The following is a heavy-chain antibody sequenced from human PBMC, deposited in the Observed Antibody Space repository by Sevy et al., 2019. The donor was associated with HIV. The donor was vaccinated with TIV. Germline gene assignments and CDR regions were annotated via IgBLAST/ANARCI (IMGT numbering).Heavy chain of an antibody. CDR3: TRDRTTMVRGVDYYYMDV. D-gene: IGHD3-10*01. V-gene: IGHV3-49*03. CDR2: IRRKPYGGTT. CDR1: GFTFGDHA. J-gene: IGHJ6*03. Sequence: GGSLRLSCTASGFTFGDHAMSWFRQAPGKGLEWVGFIRRKPYGGTTEYAASVKGRFTISRDDSKSIAYLQMNSLKIEDTAVYYCTRDRTTMVRGVDYYYMDVWGKGTTVTVSS.